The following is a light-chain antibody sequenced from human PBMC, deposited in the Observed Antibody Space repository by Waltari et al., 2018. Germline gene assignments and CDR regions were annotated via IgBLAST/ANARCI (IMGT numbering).Light chain of an antibody. CDR3: QQYYSTPPRT. V-gene: IGKV4-1*01. Sequence: DIVMTQSPDSLAVSLGERATINCKPSQSVLYSSNNKNYSAWYQQKPGQPPKLLIYWASTRESGVPDRFSGSGSGTDFTLTISSLQAEDVAVYYCQQYYSTPPRTFGQGTKVEIK. CDR1: QSVLYSSNNKNY. J-gene: IGKJ1*01. CDR2: WAS.